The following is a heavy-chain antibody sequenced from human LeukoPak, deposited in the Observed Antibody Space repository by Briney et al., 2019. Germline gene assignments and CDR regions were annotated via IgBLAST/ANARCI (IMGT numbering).Heavy chain of an antibody. J-gene: IGHJ4*02. D-gene: IGHD5-24*01. CDR3: ARHLRDGYNDY. V-gene: IGHV1-18*01. CDR1: GYTFTSYG. Sequence: ASVKVSCKASGYTFTSYGISWVRQAPGQGLEWMGWISAYTGNTNSAQSLQGRVTMTTDTSTSTAYMGLRSLRSDDTAVYYCARHLRDGYNDYWGQGTLVTVSS. CDR2: ISAYTGNT.